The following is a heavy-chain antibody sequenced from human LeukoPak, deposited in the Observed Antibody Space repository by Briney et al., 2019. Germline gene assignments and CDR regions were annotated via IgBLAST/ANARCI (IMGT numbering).Heavy chain of an antibody. CDR1: GFTFSHYA. CDR3: AKFLGGDEKVDAFDV. J-gene: IGHJ3*01. D-gene: IGHD5-12*01. Sequence: PGVSLRLSCAASGFTFSHYAMSWVRQIPGKGLDWVSSISAYSGRTYYTDSVKGRFTISRDNFNNTLYLQMSSLRAEDTALYYCAKFLGGDEKVDAFDVWGPGTRVTVPS. V-gene: IGHV3-23*01. CDR2: ISAYSGRT.